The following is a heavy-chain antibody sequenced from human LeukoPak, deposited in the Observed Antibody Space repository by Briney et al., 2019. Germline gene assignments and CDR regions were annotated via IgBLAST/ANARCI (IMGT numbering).Heavy chain of an antibody. D-gene: IGHD6-13*01. V-gene: IGHV3-64*01. Sequence: GGSLRLSCAASGFTFYAYGMHWFRQAPGKGLEYVSGIGPDGGTTYYANSVKGRFTISRDNSKSMLYLQMGSLTADDMAVYYCARGAQLTDFWGQGTLVTVSS. CDR3: ARGAQLTDF. CDR2: IGPDGGTT. CDR1: GFTFYAYG. J-gene: IGHJ4*02.